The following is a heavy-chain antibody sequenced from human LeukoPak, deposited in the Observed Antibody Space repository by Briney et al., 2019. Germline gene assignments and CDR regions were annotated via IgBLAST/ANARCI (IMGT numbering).Heavy chain of an antibody. V-gene: IGHV3-23*01. J-gene: IGHJ4*02. CDR2: ITSGGDTT. CDR3: AKEVRDEVITSIDH. CDR1: GFTFSNCA. D-gene: IGHD2-2*01. Sequence: GGSLGLSCAASGFTFSNCAMNWVRQAPGKGLEWVSGITSGGDTTFYEGSVRGRFTISRDNAKNTLYLQMNYLRAEDTAVYYCAKEVRDEVITSIDHWGQGTLITVSS.